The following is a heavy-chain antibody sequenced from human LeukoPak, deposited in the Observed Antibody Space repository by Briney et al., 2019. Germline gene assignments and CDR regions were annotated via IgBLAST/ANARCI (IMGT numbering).Heavy chain of an antibody. CDR3: ARGKYNSGWYWFDP. J-gene: IGHJ5*02. CDR2: ISTTGSAI. Sequence: GGSLRLSCAASGFTFSAYSMNWVRQSPGKGLEWVSYISTTGSAIYYADSVKGRFTISRDNAKNSLYLQMNSLRDEDTAVYYCARGKYNSGWYWFDPWGQGTLVTVSS. D-gene: IGHD6-19*01. V-gene: IGHV3-48*02. CDR1: GFTFSAYS.